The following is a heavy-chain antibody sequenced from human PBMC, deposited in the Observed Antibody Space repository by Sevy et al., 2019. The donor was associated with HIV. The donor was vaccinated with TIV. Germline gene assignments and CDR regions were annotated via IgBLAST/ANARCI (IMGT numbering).Heavy chain of an antibody. V-gene: IGHV3-21*01. CDR1: GFTFSSHS. J-gene: IGHJ4*02. CDR3: ARATMVRGVISY. D-gene: IGHD3-10*01. Sequence: GGSLRLSCAASGFTFSSHSMNWVLQAPGKGLEWVSSISSSSSYIYYADSVKGRFTISRDNAKNSLYLQMNSLRAEDTAVYYCARATMVRGVISYWGQGTLVTVSS. CDR2: ISSSSSYI.